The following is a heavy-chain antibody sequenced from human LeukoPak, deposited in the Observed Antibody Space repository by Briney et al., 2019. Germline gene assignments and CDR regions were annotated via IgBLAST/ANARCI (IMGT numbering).Heavy chain of an antibody. CDR2: ISGYNGNT. J-gene: IGHJ6*03. CDR1: GYTFTSYG. CDR3: ARAPKWQGYYYYMDV. Sequence: GASVKVSCKASGYTFTSYGISWVRQAPGQGLEWMGWISGYNGNTGYAQKFQGRVTITRNTSISTAQMELSSLRSEDTAVYYCARAPKWQGYYYYMDVWGKGTTVTVSS. V-gene: IGHV1-8*03. D-gene: IGHD5-12*01.